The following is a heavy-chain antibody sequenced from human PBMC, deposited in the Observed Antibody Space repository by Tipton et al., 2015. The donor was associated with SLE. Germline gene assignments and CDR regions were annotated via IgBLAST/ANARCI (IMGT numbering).Heavy chain of an antibody. D-gene: IGHD3-22*01. CDR1: GFTFSSYA. CDR3: ARLRLYYYDSSADAFDI. V-gene: IGHV3-48*03. Sequence: SLRLSCSASGFTFSSYAMHWVRQAPGKGLEWVSYISSGGSTIYYADSVKGRFTISRDNAKNSLYLQMNSLRAEDTAVYYCARLRLYYYDSSADAFDIWGQGTMVTVSS. J-gene: IGHJ3*02. CDR2: ISSGGSTI.